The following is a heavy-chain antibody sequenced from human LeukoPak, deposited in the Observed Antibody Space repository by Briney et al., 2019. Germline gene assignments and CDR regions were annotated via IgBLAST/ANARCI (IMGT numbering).Heavy chain of an antibody. D-gene: IGHD2-2*01. J-gene: IGHJ5*02. CDR3: ARDPCGSTSCRGPPWFDP. CDR1: GYTFTSYY. V-gene: IGHV1-46*01. CDR2: INPSGGST. Sequence: GASVKVSCKASGYTFTSYYMHWVRQAPGQGLEWMGIINPSGGSTSYAQKFQGRVTMTRDTSTSTVYMELSSLRSEDTAVYYCARDPCGSTSCRGPPWFDPWGQGTLVTVSS.